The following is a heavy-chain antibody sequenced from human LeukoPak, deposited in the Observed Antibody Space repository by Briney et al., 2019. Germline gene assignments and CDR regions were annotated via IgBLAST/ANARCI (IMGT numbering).Heavy chain of an antibody. CDR1: GGSFSGYY. CDR3: ATAGGYTRGWRFQH. V-gene: IGHV4-34*01. Sequence: SETLSLTCAVYGGSFSGYYWSWIRRPPGKGLEWIGEINHSGSTNYNPSLKSRVTISVDTSKNQFSLKLSPVTAADTAVYYCATAGGYTRGWRFQHWGQGTLVTVSS. D-gene: IGHD5-12*01. CDR2: INHSGST. J-gene: IGHJ1*01.